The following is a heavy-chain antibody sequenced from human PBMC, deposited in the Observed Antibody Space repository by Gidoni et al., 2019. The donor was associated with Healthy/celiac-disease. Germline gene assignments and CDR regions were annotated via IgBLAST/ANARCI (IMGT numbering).Heavy chain of an antibody. CDR3: ARALNAGAFDI. J-gene: IGHJ3*02. Sequence: QVQLQESGPGLVKPSQTLSLTCTVSGGSISSVGYYWSWIRQHPGKGLEWIGYIYYSGSTYYNPSLKSRVTISVATSKNQFSLKLSSVTAADTAVYYCARALNAGAFDIWGQGTMVTVSS. CDR2: IYYSGST. V-gene: IGHV4-31*03. CDR1: GGSISSVGYY.